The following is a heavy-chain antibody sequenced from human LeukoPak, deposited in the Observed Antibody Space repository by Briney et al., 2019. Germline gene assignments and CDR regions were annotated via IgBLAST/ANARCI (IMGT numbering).Heavy chain of an antibody. CDR3: ARGYCSSTSCYPYYFDY. CDR1: GFTFRSYS. D-gene: IGHD2-2*01. V-gene: IGHV3-21*01. Sequence: GGSLRLSCEASGFTFRSYSMNWVRQAPGKGLEWVSSISSSSSYIYYVDSVKGRFTISRDNAKNSLYLQMNSLRAEDTAVYYCARGYCSSTSCYPYYFDYWGQGTLVTVSS. J-gene: IGHJ4*02. CDR2: ISSSSSYI.